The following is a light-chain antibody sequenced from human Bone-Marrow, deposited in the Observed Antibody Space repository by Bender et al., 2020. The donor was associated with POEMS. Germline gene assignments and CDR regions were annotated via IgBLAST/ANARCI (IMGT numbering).Light chain of an antibody. Sequence: SYELTQPPSVSVSPGQTASITCSGDKLGDKFACWYQQKPGQSPVLVIYQDYKRPSGIPERFSGSNSGNTATLTISRVEAGDEADYYCQVWDSRSEHVVFGGGTKMTVL. V-gene: IGLV3-1*01. CDR2: QDY. CDR3: QVWDSRSEHVV. J-gene: IGLJ2*01. CDR1: KLGDKF.